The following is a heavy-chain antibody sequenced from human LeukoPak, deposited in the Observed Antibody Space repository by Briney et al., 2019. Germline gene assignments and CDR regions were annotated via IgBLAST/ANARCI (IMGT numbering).Heavy chain of an antibody. V-gene: IGHV6-1*01. CDR2: TYYRSKWYN. J-gene: IGHJ6*03. D-gene: IGHD5-24*01. CDR3: ARSWWLQSIHYYYMDV. Sequence: KCSQTLSLTCAISGDSVSSNSAAWNWIRQSPSRGLEWLGRTYYRSKWYNDYAVSVKSRITINPDTSKNQFSLQLNSVTPEDTAVYYCARSWWLQSIHYYYMDVWGKGTTVTISS. CDR1: GDSVSSNSAA.